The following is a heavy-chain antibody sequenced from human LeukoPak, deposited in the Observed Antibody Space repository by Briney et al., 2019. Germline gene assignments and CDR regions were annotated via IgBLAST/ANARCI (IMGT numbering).Heavy chain of an antibody. CDR2: IHADGGRT. D-gene: IGHD2/OR15-2a*01. Sequence: GGSLRLSCAASGFAFADYAMHCVRQIPGKGLECVTHIHADGGRTFYADSVKGRFTVSRDNGKNSLFLQMDSLTSDDTALYYCSTWAFYHGLDVWDQGATVIVSS. V-gene: IGHV3-43*02. CDR3: STWAFYHGLDV. CDR1: GFAFADYA. J-gene: IGHJ6*02.